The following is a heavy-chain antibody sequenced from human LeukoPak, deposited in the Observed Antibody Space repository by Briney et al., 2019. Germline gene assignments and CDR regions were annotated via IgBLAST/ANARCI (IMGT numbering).Heavy chain of an antibody. CDR1: GGTFSSYA. Sequence: GASVKVSCKASGGTFSSYAISWVRQAPGRGLEWMGGIIPIFGTANYAQKFQGRVTITADESTSTAYMELSSLRSEDTAVYYCARAVAGTKDAYYMDVWGKGTTVTISS. CDR2: IIPIFGTA. J-gene: IGHJ6*03. D-gene: IGHD6-19*01. V-gene: IGHV1-69*13. CDR3: ARAVAGTKDAYYMDV.